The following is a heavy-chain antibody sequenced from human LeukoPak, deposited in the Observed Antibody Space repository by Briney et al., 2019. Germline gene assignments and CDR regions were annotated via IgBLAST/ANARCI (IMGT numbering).Heavy chain of an antibody. D-gene: IGHD2-2*01. CDR1: GFTFSSYA. V-gene: IGHV3-30*04. Sequence: PGRSLRLSCAASGFTFSSYAMHWVRQAPGKGLEWVAVISYDGSNKYYADSVKGRFTISRDNSKNTLYLQMNSLRAEDTAVYYCAEELGYCSSTSCYFYGMDVWGQGTTVTVSS. J-gene: IGHJ6*02. CDR3: AEELGYCSSTSCYFYGMDV. CDR2: ISYDGSNK.